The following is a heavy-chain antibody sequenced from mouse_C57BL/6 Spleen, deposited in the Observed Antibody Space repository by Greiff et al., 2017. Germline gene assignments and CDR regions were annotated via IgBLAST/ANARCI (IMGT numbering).Heavy chain of an antibody. CDR2: ISSGGSYT. Sequence: EVQLVESGGDLVKPGGSLKLSCAASGFTFSSYGMSWVRQTPDKRLEWVATISSGGSYTYYPDSVKGRFTITRDNAKNTLYLQMRSLKSEDTAMYYCARDTAYWGQGTTLTVSS. D-gene: IGHD1-2*01. CDR1: GFTFSSYG. CDR3: ARDTAY. V-gene: IGHV5-6*01. J-gene: IGHJ2*01.